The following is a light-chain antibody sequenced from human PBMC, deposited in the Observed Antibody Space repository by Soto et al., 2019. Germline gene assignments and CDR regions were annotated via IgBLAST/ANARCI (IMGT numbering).Light chain of an antibody. CDR2: AAS. V-gene: IGKV1-39*01. J-gene: IGKJ1*01. CDR1: QSIKNY. CDR3: QQSSSTPRT. Sequence: DIQMTQSPSSLSASVGDRVTITCRATQSIKNYLNWYQQKPGKAPKVLIYAASSLQSGFPSRFSGSGSGTDFTLTISSLQPEDFATYYCQQSSSTPRTFGQGTKVEIK.